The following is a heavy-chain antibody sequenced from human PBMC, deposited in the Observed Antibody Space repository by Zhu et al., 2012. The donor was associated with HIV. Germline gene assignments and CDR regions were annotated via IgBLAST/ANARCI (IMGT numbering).Heavy chain of an antibody. CDR2: IYYSGST. Sequence: QVQLQESGPGLVKPSQTLSLTCTVSGGSISSGDYYWSWIRQPPGKGLEWIGYIYYSGSTYYNPSLKSRVTISVDTSKNQFSLKLSSVTAADTAVYYCAREWGGSVVVVAAIPLLDYWGRGTLVTVSS. V-gene: IGHV4-30-4*08. D-gene: IGHD2-15*01. CDR1: GGSISSGDYY. CDR3: AREWGGSVVVVAAIPLLDY. J-gene: IGHJ4*01.